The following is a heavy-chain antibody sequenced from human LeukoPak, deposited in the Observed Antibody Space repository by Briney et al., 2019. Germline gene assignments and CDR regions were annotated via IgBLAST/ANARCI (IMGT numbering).Heavy chain of an antibody. J-gene: IGHJ2*01. V-gene: IGHV5-51*01. CDR3: ARHPRPDWYFDL. Sequence: GEPLRISCKGSGFIFTTYWIAWVRQLPGKGLEWMGVIYLGDSDTRYSPSFQGQVTISADKSIGTAYLQWSSLKASDTAMYYCARHPRPDWYFDLWGRGTLVTVSS. CDR2: IYLGDSDT. CDR1: GFIFTTYW. D-gene: IGHD1-14*01.